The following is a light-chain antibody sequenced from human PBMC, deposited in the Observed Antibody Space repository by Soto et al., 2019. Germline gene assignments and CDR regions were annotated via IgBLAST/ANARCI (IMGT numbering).Light chain of an antibody. Sequence: ACTGDSVTISGWMSQGISSYLAWYQQKPGKAPKRLIYAASSLQSGVPSRFSGSGSGTEICLAVNILRPEDLSAQFRELESGHPQAFSQGTKVDIK. CDR2: AAS. J-gene: IGKJ1*01. CDR1: QGISSY. CDR3: ELESGHPQA. V-gene: IGKV1-9*01.